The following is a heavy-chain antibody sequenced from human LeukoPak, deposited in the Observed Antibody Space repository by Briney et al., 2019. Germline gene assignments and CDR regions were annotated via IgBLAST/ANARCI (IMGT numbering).Heavy chain of an antibody. Sequence: GGSLRLSCAASGFTFRSHSMDWVRQAPGKGLEWVSSISSSGSYIYYADSVKGRFTISRDNSKNTLYLQMNSLRAEDTAVYYCAKDISSGFDYWGQGTLVTVSS. V-gene: IGHV3-21*04. J-gene: IGHJ4*02. CDR2: ISSSGSYI. CDR1: GFTFRSHS. D-gene: IGHD6-19*01. CDR3: AKDISSGFDY.